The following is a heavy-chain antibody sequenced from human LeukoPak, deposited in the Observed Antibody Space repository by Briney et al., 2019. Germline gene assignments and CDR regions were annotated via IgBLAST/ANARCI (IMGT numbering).Heavy chain of an antibody. V-gene: IGHV4-31*03. CDR2: IHPGGSI. Sequence: SETLSLTCTVSGGFISGSGHYWTWTRQHPGEGLEWLVFIHPGGSIYYNPSLSGRLIISADTSKNQMSLKLSSVTAADTAVYYCSTGGDTAKGGDSWGQGTLVTVSS. J-gene: IGHJ4*02. D-gene: IGHD5-18*01. CDR3: STGGDTAKGGDS. CDR1: GGFISGSGHY.